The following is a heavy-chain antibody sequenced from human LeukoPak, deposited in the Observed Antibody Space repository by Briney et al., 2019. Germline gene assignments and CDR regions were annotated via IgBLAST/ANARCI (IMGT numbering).Heavy chain of an antibody. Sequence: SETLSLTCTVSGGSISSYYWSWIRQPPGKGLEWIGYIYYSGSTNYNPSLKSRVTISVDTSKNQFSLKLSSVTAADTAVYYCARDLNDYHYYYMDVWGKGTTVTVSS. CDR1: GGSISSYY. CDR2: IYYSGST. CDR3: ARDLNDYHYYYMDV. V-gene: IGHV4-59*12. J-gene: IGHJ6*03.